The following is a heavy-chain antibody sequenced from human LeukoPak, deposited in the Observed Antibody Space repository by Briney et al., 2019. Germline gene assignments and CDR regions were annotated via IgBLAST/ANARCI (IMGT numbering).Heavy chain of an antibody. CDR1: GFTFSNAW. Sequence: GGSLRLSCAASGFTFSNAWMSWVRQAPGKGLEWVGRIKSKTDGGTTDYAAPVKGRFTISRDDSKNTLYLQMNSLKTEDTAVYYCTTDPLNIYTVTTGDYGMDVWGQGTTVTVSS. J-gene: IGHJ6*02. D-gene: IGHD4-17*01. CDR2: IKSKTDGGTT. CDR3: TTDPLNIYTVTTGDYGMDV. V-gene: IGHV3-15*01.